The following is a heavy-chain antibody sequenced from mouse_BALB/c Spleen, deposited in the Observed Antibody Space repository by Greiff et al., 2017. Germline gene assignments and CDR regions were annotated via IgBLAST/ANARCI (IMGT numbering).Heavy chain of an antibody. D-gene: IGHD2-2*01. CDR3: GRGYGYDERAMDY. J-gene: IGHJ4*01. V-gene: IGHV3-2*02. CDR1: GYSITSDYA. CDR2: ISYSGST. Sequence: EVKLQESGPGLVKPSQSLSLTCTVTGYSITSDYAWNWIRQFPGNKLEWMGYISYSGSTSYNPTLKSRISITRDTSKNQFFLQLNSVTTEDTATYYCGRGYGYDERAMDYWGQGTSVTVSS.